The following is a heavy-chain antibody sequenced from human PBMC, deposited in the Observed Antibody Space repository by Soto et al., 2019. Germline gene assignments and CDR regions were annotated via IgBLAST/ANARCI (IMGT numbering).Heavy chain of an antibody. Sequence: GASVKVSCKASGYTFTSYAMHWVRQAPGQRLEWMGWINAGNGNTKYSQKFQGRVTITRDTSASTAYMGLSSLGSEDTAVYYCARRGVRYGARPGEYYYYGMDVWGQGTTVTVSS. CDR2: INAGNGNT. D-gene: IGHD6-6*01. J-gene: IGHJ6*02. CDR3: ARRGVRYGARPGEYYYYGMDV. V-gene: IGHV1-3*01. CDR1: GYTFTSYA.